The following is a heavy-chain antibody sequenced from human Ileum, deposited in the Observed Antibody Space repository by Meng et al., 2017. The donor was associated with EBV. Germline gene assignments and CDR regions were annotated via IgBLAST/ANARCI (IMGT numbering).Heavy chain of an antibody. J-gene: IGHJ4*02. V-gene: IGHV4-34*12. Sequence: QVPLKQWGEGLLKPSETLSLTCAFNGGSLSGSYWNWIRQPPGKGLEWIGEIIHGGSPSYNPSLKSRVTISIDTSKNQLSLMLSSVTAADTAVYYCARRPTGIDYWGQGTLVTASS. D-gene: IGHD2-8*02. CDR3: ARRPTGIDY. CDR1: GGSLSGSY. CDR2: IIHGGSP.